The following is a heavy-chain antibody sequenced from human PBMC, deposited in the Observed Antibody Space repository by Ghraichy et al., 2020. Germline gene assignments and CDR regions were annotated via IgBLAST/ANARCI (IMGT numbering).Heavy chain of an antibody. Sequence: ASVKVSCKASGYTFTSYGISWVRQAPGQGLEWMGWISAYNGNTNYAQKLQGRVTMTTDTSTSTAYMELRSLGSDDTAVYYCARVEDSSVVVPAAIPPRNWFDPWGQGTLVTVSS. V-gene: IGHV1-18*01. CDR3: ARVEDSSVVVPAAIPPRNWFDP. CDR2: ISAYNGNT. CDR1: GYTFTSYG. J-gene: IGHJ5*02. D-gene: IGHD2-2*01.